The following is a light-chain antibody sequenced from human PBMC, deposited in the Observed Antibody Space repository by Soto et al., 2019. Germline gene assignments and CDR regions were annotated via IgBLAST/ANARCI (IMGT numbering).Light chain of an antibody. V-gene: IGKV3-20*01. Sequence: EVVLTQSPGTLSLSPGERVTLSCRASQTVTNDYLAWYQQKDGQAPRLLIYDASTRATGVPDRFSGSGSGPEYTLTITRLEPEDFATYFCQQYNNWPPLTFGGGTKVDIK. J-gene: IGKJ4*01. CDR3: QQYNNWPPLT. CDR2: DAS. CDR1: QTVTNDY.